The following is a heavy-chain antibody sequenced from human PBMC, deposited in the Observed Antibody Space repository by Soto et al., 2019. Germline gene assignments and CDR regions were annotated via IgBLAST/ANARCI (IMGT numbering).Heavy chain of an antibody. CDR2: IKQDGSEK. CDR3: ARVVYSGYVGYYFDY. CDR1: GFTFSSYA. D-gene: IGHD5-12*01. J-gene: IGHJ4*02. Sequence: GGSLRLSCAASGFTFSSYAMHWVRQAPGKGLEWVANIKQDGSEKYYVDSVEGRFTISRDNAKNSLYLQMNSLRAEDTAVDYGARVVYSGYVGYYFDYWGQGTLVTVSS. V-gene: IGHV3-7*01.